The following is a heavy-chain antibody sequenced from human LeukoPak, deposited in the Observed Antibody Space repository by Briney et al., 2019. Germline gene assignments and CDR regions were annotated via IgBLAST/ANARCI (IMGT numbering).Heavy chain of an antibody. J-gene: IGHJ5*02. V-gene: IGHV3-30*04. CDR2: ISYDGSNK. CDR1: GFTFSSYS. D-gene: IGHD3-3*01. CDR3: ARETRYYDFWSGYSNWFDP. Sequence: PGGSLRLSCVASGFTFSSYSMHWVRQAPGKGLEWVVVISYDGSNKYYADSVKGRFTISRDNSKNTLYLQMNSLRAEDTAVYYCARETRYYDFWSGYSNWFDPWGQGTLVTVSS.